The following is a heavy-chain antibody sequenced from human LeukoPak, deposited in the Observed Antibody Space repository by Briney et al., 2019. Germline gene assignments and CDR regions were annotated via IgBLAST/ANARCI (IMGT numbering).Heavy chain of an antibody. CDR3: AKDARLSYYYGPYDP. D-gene: IGHD3-10*01. Sequence: SGGSLRLPCAASGFTFSSYAMSWVRQAPGKGLEWVSAISGSGGSTYYADSVKGRFTISRDNSKNTLYLQMNSLRAEDTAVYYCAKDARLSYYYGPYDPWGQGTLVTVSS. V-gene: IGHV3-23*01. J-gene: IGHJ5*02. CDR2: ISGSGGST. CDR1: GFTFSSYA.